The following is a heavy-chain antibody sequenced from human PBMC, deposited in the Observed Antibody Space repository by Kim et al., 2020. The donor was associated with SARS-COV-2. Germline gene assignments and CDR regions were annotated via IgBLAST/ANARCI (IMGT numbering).Heavy chain of an antibody. Sequence: SETLSLTCAVYGGSFSGYYWSWIRQPPGKGLEWIGEINHSGSTNYNPSLKSRVTISVDTSKNQFSLKLSSVTAADTAVYYCARGGGYAVNWGQGTLVTVSS. CDR2: INHSGST. CDR1: GGSFSGYY. D-gene: IGHD5-12*01. V-gene: IGHV4-34*01. J-gene: IGHJ4*02. CDR3: ARGGGYAVN.